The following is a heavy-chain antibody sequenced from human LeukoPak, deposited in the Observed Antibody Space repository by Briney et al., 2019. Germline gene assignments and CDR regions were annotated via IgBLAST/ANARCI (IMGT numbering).Heavy chain of an antibody. CDR2: IIPILGIA. Sequence: SVKVSCKASGGTFSSYATSWVRQAPGQGLEWMGRIIPILGIANYAQKFQGRVTITADKSTSTAYMELSSLRSEDTAVYYCARGAYSSLDGVDYWGQGTLVTVSS. V-gene: IGHV1-69*04. J-gene: IGHJ4*02. CDR1: GGTFSSYA. CDR3: ARGAYSSLDGVDY. D-gene: IGHD6-6*01.